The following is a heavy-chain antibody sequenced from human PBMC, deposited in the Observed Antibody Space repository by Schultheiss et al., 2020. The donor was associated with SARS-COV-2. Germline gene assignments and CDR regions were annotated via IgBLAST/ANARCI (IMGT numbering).Heavy chain of an antibody. CDR3: AKAMAGLYFDY. J-gene: IGHJ4*02. CDR1: GFTFSSYA. Sequence: GESLKISCAASGFTFSSYAMSWVRQAPGKGLEWVSAISGSGGSTYYADSVKGRFTISRDNSKNTLYLQMNSLRAEDTAVYYCAKAMAGLYFDYWGQGTLVTVSS. D-gene: IGHD6-19*01. CDR2: ISGSGGST. V-gene: IGHV3-23*01.